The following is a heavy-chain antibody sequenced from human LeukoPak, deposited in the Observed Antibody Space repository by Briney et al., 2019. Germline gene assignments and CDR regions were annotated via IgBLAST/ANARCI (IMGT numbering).Heavy chain of an antibody. D-gene: IGHD6-19*01. Sequence: GGSLRLSCAASGFTFDDFPMHWVRQGPGKGLEWVSLISGDGGSTYYADSLKGRFTISRDNSKNSLYLQMNSLRTEDTALYYCAKCLPRLSGRCTLGDAFDIWGQGTMVTVSS. CDR1: GFTFDDFP. V-gene: IGHV3-43*02. J-gene: IGHJ3*02. CDR3: AKCLPRLSGRCTLGDAFDI. CDR2: ISGDGGST.